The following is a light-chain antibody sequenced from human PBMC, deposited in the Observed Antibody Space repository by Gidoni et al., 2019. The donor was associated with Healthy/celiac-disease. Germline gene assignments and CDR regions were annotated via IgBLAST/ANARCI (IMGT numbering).Light chain of an antibody. J-gene: IGKJ1*01. Sequence: DIQITQSPSSLSASVGDRVTITCRASQSISSYLNWYQQKPGKAPKLLIYAASSLQSGVTSRFSGSGSGTDLTLTISSLQPEDFATYYCQQSYSTLWTFGQGTKVEIK. CDR2: AAS. CDR1: QSISSY. CDR3: QQSYSTLWT. V-gene: IGKV1-39*01.